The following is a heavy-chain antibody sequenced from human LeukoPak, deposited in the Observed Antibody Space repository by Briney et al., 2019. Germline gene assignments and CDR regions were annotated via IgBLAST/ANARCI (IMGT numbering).Heavy chain of an antibody. J-gene: IGHJ3*02. CDR1: GFTFSKHA. D-gene: IGHD4-17*01. CDR2: ISSSGTYI. Sequence: GGSLRLSCAASGFTFSKHALNWVRQAPGEGLEWVSSISSSGTYIYYADSLKGRFTISRDNSQNTLYLQLNSLRAEDTAVYYCARTAVTPGSSDAFDIWGQGTMVTVSS. V-gene: IGHV3-21*04. CDR3: ARTAVTPGSSDAFDI.